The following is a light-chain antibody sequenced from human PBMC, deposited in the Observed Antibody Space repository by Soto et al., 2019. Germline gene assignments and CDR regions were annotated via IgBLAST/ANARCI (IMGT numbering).Light chain of an antibody. Sequence: AIRMTQSPSSFSASTGDRVTITCRASQGISSYLAWYQQKPGKAPKLLIYAASTLPSGVPSRFSGSGSGTDFTLTISCLESEDFATYYCQQYYSYPHTFGPGTKVDIQ. CDR1: QGISSY. J-gene: IGKJ3*01. V-gene: IGKV1-8*01. CDR3: QQYYSYPHT. CDR2: AAS.